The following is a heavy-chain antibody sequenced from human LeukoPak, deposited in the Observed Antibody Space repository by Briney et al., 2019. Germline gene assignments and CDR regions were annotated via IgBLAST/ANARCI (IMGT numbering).Heavy chain of an antibody. CDR2: ISGSGGST. CDR1: GFTFSSYA. J-gene: IGHJ4*02. CDR3: AKDSVRYSSGWYFDDY. Sequence: PRGSLRLSCAASGFTFSSYAMSWVRQAPGKGLEWVSAISGSGGSTYYADSVKGRFTISRDNSKNTLYLQMNSLRAEDTAVYYCAKDSVRYSSGWYFDDYWGQGTLVTVSS. V-gene: IGHV3-23*01. D-gene: IGHD6-19*01.